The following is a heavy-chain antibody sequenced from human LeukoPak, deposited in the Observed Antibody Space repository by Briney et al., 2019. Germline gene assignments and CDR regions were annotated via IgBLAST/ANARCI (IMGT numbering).Heavy chain of an antibody. CDR2: INPSGGST. Sequence: RASVNVSCTASGYTFTSYYMHWVRQAPGQGLEWMGIINPSGGSTSYAQKFQGRVTMTRDTSTSTVYMELSSLRSEDTAVYYCASGPRNYYDSSGYKTDAEYFQHWGQGTLVTVSS. J-gene: IGHJ1*01. V-gene: IGHV1-46*01. D-gene: IGHD3-22*01. CDR1: GYTFTSYY. CDR3: ASGPRNYYDSSGYKTDAEYFQH.